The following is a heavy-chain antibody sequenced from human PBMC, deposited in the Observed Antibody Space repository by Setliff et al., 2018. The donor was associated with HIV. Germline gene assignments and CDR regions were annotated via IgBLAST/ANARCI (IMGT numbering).Heavy chain of an antibody. CDR2: MYFSGST. Sequence: SETLSLTCTVSGGSGSISSYYWSWIRQPPGKGLEYIGYMYFSGSTNYNPSLKSRVTISVDTSKNQFSLKLSSVTAADTAVYYCARLRSAVGGTRVFDYWGQGTQVTVSS. D-gene: IGHD1-1*01. CDR3: ARLRSAVGGTRVFDY. V-gene: IGHV4-59*08. J-gene: IGHJ4*02. CDR1: GGSGSISSYY.